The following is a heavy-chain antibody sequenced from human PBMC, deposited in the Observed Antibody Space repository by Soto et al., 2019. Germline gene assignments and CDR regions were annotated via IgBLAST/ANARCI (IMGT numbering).Heavy chain of an antibody. Sequence: QLQLQESGPGLVKPSETLSLTCTVSGGSIGSSSYCSGWIRQPPGKRLEWIGSIYYSGSTCYNPSLKSRVTISVDTCKNQFSLKLSSVTAADKDVYYCASRYYDILTGSPARDYWGQGTLVTVSS. CDR1: GGSIGSSSYC. CDR2: IYYSGST. V-gene: IGHV4-39*01. CDR3: ASRYYDILTGSPARDY. J-gene: IGHJ4*02. D-gene: IGHD3-9*01.